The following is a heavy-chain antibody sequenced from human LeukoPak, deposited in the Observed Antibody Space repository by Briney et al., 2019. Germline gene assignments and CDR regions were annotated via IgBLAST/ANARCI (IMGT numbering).Heavy chain of an antibody. CDR2: INQSGST. Sequence: SETLSLTCAVYGGSFSGYYLSWIRQPPGKGLEWIGEINQSGSTYYNPSLKSRVTISFATSTNQFFLDLSPVTAADTAVYYCSNKVYCSTTSCHPAGYWGLGSLVTVSS. CDR1: GGSFSGYY. J-gene: IGHJ4*02. CDR3: SNKVYCSTTSCHPAGY. V-gene: IGHV4-34*01. D-gene: IGHD2-2*01.